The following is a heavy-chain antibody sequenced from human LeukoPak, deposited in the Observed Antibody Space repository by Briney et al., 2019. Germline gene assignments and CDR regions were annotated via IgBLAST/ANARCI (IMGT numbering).Heavy chain of an antibody. CDR3: ARGISGN. V-gene: IGHV1-3*01. CDR2: INAGNGNT. D-gene: IGHD3-10*01. J-gene: IGHJ4*02. CDR1: GYTFTSYA. Sequence: ASAKISCKVSGYTFTSYAMHWVRQAPGQRLEWMGWINAGNGNTKYSQKFQGRVTITRDTSASTAYMELSSLRSEDTAVYYCARGISGNWGQGTLVTVSS.